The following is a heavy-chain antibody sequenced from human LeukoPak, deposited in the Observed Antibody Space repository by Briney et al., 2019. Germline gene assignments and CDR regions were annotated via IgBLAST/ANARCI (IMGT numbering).Heavy chain of an antibody. J-gene: IGHJ6*02. CDR3: ARDHEFDGMDV. CDR2: INHSGST. D-gene: IGHD3-10*01. CDR1: GGSFSGYY. Sequence: SETLSLTCAVYGGSFSGYYWSWIRQPPGKGLEWIGEINHSGSTNYNPSLKSRVTISVDTSKNQFSLKLSSVTAADTAVYYCARDHEFDGMDVWGQGTTVTVSS. V-gene: IGHV4-34*01.